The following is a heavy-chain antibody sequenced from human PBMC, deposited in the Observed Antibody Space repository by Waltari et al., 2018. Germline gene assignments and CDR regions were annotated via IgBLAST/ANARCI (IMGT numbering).Heavy chain of an antibody. Sequence: EVQLVQSGAEVKKPGESLKISCKGSGYSFTSYWIGWVRQMPGKGLEWMGIIYPGDSDTRYSPSFQGQVTISADKSISTAYLQWSSLKASDTAMYYCARSGASLAYCGGDCYSPGDYWGQGTLVTVSS. CDR3: ARSGASLAYCGGDCYSPGDY. V-gene: IGHV5-51*01. CDR1: GYSFTSYW. J-gene: IGHJ4*02. D-gene: IGHD2-21*02. CDR2: IYPGDSDT.